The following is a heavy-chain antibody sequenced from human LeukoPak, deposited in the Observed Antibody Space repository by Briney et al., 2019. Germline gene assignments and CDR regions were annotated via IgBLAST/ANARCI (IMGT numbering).Heavy chain of an antibody. V-gene: IGHV4-31*03. D-gene: IGHD5-24*01. CDR3: ARGLRDGHKPFDY. Sequence: PSETLSLTCTVSGGSVSSASYYWSWIRQHPGKGLEWIGNINYRGSTYYSPSLKSRINISVDTSKNQFSLKLSSMTAADTAMFYCARGLRDGHKPFDYWGQGTLVTVSS. CDR2: INYRGST. J-gene: IGHJ4*02. CDR1: GGSVSSASYY.